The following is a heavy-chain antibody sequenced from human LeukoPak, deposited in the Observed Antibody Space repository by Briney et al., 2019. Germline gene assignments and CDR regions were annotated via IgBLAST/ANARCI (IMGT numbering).Heavy chain of an antibody. V-gene: IGHV4-39*07. J-gene: IGHJ6*04. Sequence: SETLSLTCTVSGGSISSSSYYWGWIRQPPGKGLEWIGSIYYSGSTYYNPSLKSRVTISVDTSKNQFSLKLSSVTAADTAVYYCARDTELRFLEWLPLSLDVWGKGTTVTVSS. CDR3: ARDTELRFLEWLPLSLDV. CDR1: GGSISSSSYY. CDR2: IYYSGST. D-gene: IGHD3-3*01.